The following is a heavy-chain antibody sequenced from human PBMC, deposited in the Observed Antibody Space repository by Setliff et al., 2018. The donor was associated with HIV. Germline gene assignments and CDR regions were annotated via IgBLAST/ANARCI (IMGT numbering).Heavy chain of an antibody. CDR2: IQSKTDGGTT. CDR3: TDSCTGYYNCYYYYYMDV. CDR1: GFTFSNAW. D-gene: IGHD3-9*01. Sequence: GGSLSLSCAASGFTFSNAWMNWVRQAPGKGLEWVGRIQSKTDGGTTDDAAPVKGRFTISRDDSKNTLYLQMNSLKAEDTAVYYCTDSCTGYYNCYYYYYMDVWGEGTTVTVSS. V-gene: IGHV3-15*07. J-gene: IGHJ6*03.